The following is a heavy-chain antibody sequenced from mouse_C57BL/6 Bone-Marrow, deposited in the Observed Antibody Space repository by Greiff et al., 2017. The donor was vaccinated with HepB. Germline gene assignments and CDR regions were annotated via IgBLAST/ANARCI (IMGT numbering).Heavy chain of an antibody. V-gene: IGHV14-4*01. CDR3: TTRSPFDY. J-gene: IGHJ2*01. CDR1: GFNIKDDY. Sequence: EVKLMESGAELVSPGASVKLSCTASGFNIKDDYMHWVKQRPEQGLEWIGWIDPENGDTEYASKFQGKATITADTSSNTAYLQLSSLTSEDTAVYYCTTRSPFDYWGQGTTLTVSS. D-gene: IGHD1-1*01. CDR2: IDPENGDT.